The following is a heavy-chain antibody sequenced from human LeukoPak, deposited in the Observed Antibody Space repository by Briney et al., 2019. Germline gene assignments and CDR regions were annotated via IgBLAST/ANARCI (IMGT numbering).Heavy chain of an antibody. CDR2: ISGSGGST. CDR1: GFTFSSYA. V-gene: IGHV3-23*01. Sequence: GGSLRLSCAASGFTFSSYAMSWVRQAPGKGLEWVSAISGSGGSTYYADSVKGRFTISRDNSKNTLYLQMNSLRAEDTAVYYCAKNLFTAYYYATDAFDIWGQGTMVTVSS. J-gene: IGHJ3*02. CDR3: AKNLFTAYYYATDAFDI. D-gene: IGHD3-10*01.